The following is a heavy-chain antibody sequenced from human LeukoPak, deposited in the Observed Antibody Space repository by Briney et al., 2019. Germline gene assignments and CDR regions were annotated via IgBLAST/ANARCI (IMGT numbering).Heavy chain of an antibody. Sequence: GRSLRLSCAASGFTFSSYGMHWVRQAPGKGLDWVAVIWFDGSKKYYIDSVKGRFTISRDNSKNTVYLQMNSLRAEDTAVYYCARVPGELSYYYGMDVWGNGTTVTVSS. V-gene: IGHV3-33*01. CDR2: IWFDGSKK. CDR1: GFTFSSYG. CDR3: ARVPGELSYYYGMDV. J-gene: IGHJ6*04. D-gene: IGHD3-10*01.